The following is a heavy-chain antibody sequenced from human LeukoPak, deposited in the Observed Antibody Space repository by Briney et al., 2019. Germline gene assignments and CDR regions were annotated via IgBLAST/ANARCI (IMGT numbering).Heavy chain of an antibody. V-gene: IGHV4-59*08. J-gene: IGHJ4*02. D-gene: IGHD3-10*01. CDR1: GGSISSYY. Sequence: SETLSLTCIVSGGSISSYYWSWIRQPPGKGLEWIGYIYYSGSTNYNPSLKSRVTISVDTSKNQFSLKLSSVTAADTAVYYCAIQNDGEYFDYWGQGTLVTVSS. CDR3: AIQNDGEYFDY. CDR2: IYYSGST.